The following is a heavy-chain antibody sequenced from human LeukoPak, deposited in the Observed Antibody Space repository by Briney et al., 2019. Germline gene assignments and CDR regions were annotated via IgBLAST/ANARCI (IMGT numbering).Heavy chain of an antibody. CDR2: IWYDGSNK. V-gene: IGHV3-33*01. J-gene: IGHJ5*02. Sequence: SCKASGYTFTSYYMHWVRQAPGKGLEWVAVIWYDGSNKYYADSVKGRFTISRDNSKNTLYLQMNSLRAEDTAVYYCARGGVTANWFDPWGQGTLVTVSS. D-gene: IGHD2-21*02. CDR1: GYTFTSYY. CDR3: ARGGVTANWFDP.